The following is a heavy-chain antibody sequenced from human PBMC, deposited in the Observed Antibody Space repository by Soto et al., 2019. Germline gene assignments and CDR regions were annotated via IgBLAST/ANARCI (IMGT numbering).Heavy chain of an antibody. D-gene: IGHD2-2*01. CDR1: GGSISSYY. CDR2: IYCGGST. V-gene: IGHV4-59*13. J-gene: IGHJ6*02. CDR3: ARAHALDV. Sequence: SETLSLTCTVSGGSISSYYWNWLRQPPGKGLNWIVYIYCGGSTTYNPTLKGRVTMTGDTSKTQFPLKLSAVTAADTAVYYCARAHALDVWGQGTTVTVSS.